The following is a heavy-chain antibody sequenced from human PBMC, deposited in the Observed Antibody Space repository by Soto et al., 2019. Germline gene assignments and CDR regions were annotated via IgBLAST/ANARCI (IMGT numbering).Heavy chain of an antibody. CDR3: ARWSGGTANFDY. V-gene: IGHV3-74*01. Sequence: GGSLRLSCAASGFTFNNYWMHWVRQAPGKGLVWVSRINTDGSSTTYADSVKGRFSVSRDNAKNMLYLQMNSLRAEDTAVYYCARWSGGTANFDYWGQGTLVTVSS. D-gene: IGHD2-15*01. CDR2: INTDGSST. CDR1: GFTFNNYW. J-gene: IGHJ4*02.